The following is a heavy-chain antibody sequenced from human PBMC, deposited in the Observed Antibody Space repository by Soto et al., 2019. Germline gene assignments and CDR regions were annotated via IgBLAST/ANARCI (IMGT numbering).Heavy chain of an antibody. CDR3: AKSSKGGSSWYLPLDY. V-gene: IGHV3-23*01. CDR2: ISSGSGGST. J-gene: IGHJ4*02. D-gene: IGHD6-13*01. Sequence: EVQLLESGGGLVQPGGSLRLSCAASGFTFTSYAMTWVRHAPGKVLEWVSSISSGSGGSTYYADSVKGRFTISRDNSRNTLYLQMNSLRAEDTAVYYCAKSSKGGSSWYLPLDYWGQGTLVTVSS. CDR1: GFTFTSYA.